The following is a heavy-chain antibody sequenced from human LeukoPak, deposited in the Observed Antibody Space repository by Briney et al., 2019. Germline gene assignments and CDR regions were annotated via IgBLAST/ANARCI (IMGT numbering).Heavy chain of an antibody. CDR3: ARGSSSYHHNSGAFDI. D-gene: IGHD1-26*01. CDR2: IIPIFGTA. Sequence: SVKVSCKASGGTFSSYAISWVRQAPGQGLEWMGGIIPIFGTANYAQKFQGRVTITADESTSTAYMELSSLRSEDTAVYYCARGSSSYHHNSGAFDIWGQGTMVTVSS. J-gene: IGHJ3*02. V-gene: IGHV1-69*13. CDR1: GGTFSSYA.